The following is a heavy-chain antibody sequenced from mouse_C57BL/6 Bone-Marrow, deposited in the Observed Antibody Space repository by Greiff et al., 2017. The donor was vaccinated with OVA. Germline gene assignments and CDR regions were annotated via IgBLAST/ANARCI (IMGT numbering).Heavy chain of an antibody. CDR1: GYTFTDHT. V-gene: IGHV1-78*01. Sequence: VKLMESAAELVKPGASVKISCKVSGYTFTDHTIHWMKQRPEQGLEWIGYIYPRDGSTKYNEKFKGKATLTADKSSSTAYMQLNSLTSEDSAVYFCARWGPYYYEGMDYWGQGTSVTVSS. CDR3: ARWGPYYYEGMDY. J-gene: IGHJ4*01. CDR2: IYPRDGST. D-gene: IGHD1-1*01.